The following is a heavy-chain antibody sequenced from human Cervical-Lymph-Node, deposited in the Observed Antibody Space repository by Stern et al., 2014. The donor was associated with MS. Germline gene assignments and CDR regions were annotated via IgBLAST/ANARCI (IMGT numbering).Heavy chain of an antibody. CDR2: IYYSGTT. CDR3: ARDHFTTSLDV. Sequence: VHLVESGPGLVKPSQTLSLTCTVSGGSISSDNYYWTWIRPHPGKGLEWIGHIYYSGTTYYNPSRKSRVSITVDTSKNLFSLRLSSVTAADTAVYYCARDHFTTSLDVWGHGTTVTVS. J-gene: IGHJ6*02. CDR1: GGSISSDNYY. V-gene: IGHV4-31*03. D-gene: IGHD2-2*01.